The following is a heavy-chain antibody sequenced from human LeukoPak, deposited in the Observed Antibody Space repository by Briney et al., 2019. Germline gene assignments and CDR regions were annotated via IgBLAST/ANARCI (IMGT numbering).Heavy chain of an antibody. D-gene: IGHD2-15*01. CDR1: GGSITSHS. V-gene: IGHV4-59*11. J-gene: IGHJ5*02. CDR3: ARDTDRRSSPGSWFDP. CDR2: IFYTGHT. Sequence: SETLSLTCTVSGGSITSHSWRWIRQPPGKGLEWIGYIFYTGHTNYNPSLRSRVTISLDTSKTHFSLRLSSVTAADTAVYYCARDTDRRSSPGSWFDPWGQGTLVTVSS.